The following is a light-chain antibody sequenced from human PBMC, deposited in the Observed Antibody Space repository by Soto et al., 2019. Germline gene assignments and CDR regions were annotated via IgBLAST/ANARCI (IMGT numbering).Light chain of an antibody. CDR3: HEYKSAPFT. V-gene: IGKV1-27*01. CDR1: QVFSNF. CDR2: AAS. Sequence: DIQMTKSPSSLSASVGEGVTIPCRAGQVFSNFLTWYQQKPGKVPKLLIYAASTLQSGVPSRFSGSGSGTDFTLTISSLQPEDVATYYCHEYKSAPFTFGPGTKVDIK. J-gene: IGKJ3*01.